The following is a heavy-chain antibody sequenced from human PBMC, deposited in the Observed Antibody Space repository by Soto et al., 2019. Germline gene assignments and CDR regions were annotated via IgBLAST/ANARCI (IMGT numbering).Heavy chain of an antibody. CDR3: ASRMGSGRYYFDY. CDR2: INHSGAT. J-gene: IGHJ4*02. CDR1: AAYAESFTIHY. D-gene: IGHD3-10*01. V-gene: IGHV4-34*01. Sequence: QVQLKQWGAGLLKPSETLSLTCAIYAAYAESFTIHYWSWIRQSPWKGPEWIGEINHSGATNYNPSLKSRVTVSIDTSNTQFSLRLNSVTAAETSVFYCASRMGSGRYYFDYWGQGTPVTVSS.